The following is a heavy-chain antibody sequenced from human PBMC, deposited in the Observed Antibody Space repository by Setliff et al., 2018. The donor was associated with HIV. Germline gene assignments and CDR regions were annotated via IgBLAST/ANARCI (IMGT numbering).Heavy chain of an antibody. CDR3: AGVAFDSSSWHFDY. CDR2: IYYSSAST. CDR1: GGSINSGVYY. Sequence: PSETLSLTCTVSGGSINSGVYYWSWSRQQPGKGLEWIGNIYYSSASTYYNPSLRSRVIISVDTSKNMFYLSLSSVTATDTAIYYCAGVAFDSSSWHFDYWGQGFLVTVSS. V-gene: IGHV4-31*03. D-gene: IGHD6-13*01. J-gene: IGHJ4*02.